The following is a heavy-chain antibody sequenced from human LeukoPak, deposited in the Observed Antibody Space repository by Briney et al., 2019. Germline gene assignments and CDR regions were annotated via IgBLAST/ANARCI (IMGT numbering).Heavy chain of an antibody. CDR1: GGSISSYY. J-gene: IGHJ4*02. CDR3: ARLEGSGSFDY. CDR2: IYYTGAT. D-gene: IGHD3-10*01. V-gene: IGHV4-59*08. Sequence: SETLSLTCTVSGGSISSYYWSWIRLPPGKGLEWIGYIYYTGATYYNPSLKSRVTISVDTSKNQFSLKLSSVTAADTAVYYCARLEGSGSFDYWGQGTLVTVSS.